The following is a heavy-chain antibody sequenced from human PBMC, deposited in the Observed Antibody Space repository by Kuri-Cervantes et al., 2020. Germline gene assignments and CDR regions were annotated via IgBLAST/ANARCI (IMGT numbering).Heavy chain of an antibody. V-gene: IGHV3-48*02. D-gene: IGHD3-10*01. CDR3: ARDLGRGYGMDV. Sequence: GGSLRLSCAASGFSFSNYAMSWVRQAPGKGLEWVSYITRSSRIIYYADSVKCRLTISRDNAKNSLYLQMNSLRDEDTAVYYCARDLGRGYGMDVWGQGTTVTVSS. CDR2: ITRSSRII. CDR1: GFSFSNYA. J-gene: IGHJ6*02.